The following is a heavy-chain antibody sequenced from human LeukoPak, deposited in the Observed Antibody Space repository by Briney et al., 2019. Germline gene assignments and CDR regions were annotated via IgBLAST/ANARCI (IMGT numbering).Heavy chain of an antibody. V-gene: IGHV1-8*01. J-gene: IGHJ6*02. CDR3: ARVYYDFWSGYYLSYYYGMDV. CDR2: MNPNSGNT. D-gene: IGHD3-3*01. CDR1: GYTFTSYD. Sequence: ASVKVSCKASGYTFTSYDINWVRQATGQGLEWMGWMNPNSGNTGYAQKFQGRVTMTRNTSISTAYMELSSPRSEDTAVYYCARVYYDFWSGYYLSYYYGMDVWGQGTTVTVSS.